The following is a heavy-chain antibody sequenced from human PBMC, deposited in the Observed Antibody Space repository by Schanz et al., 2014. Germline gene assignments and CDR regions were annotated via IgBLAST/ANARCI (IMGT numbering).Heavy chain of an antibody. V-gene: IGHV3-33*08. CDR2: ISYDGSLK. J-gene: IGHJ4*02. CDR3: MAMCRNTSPYFDH. D-gene: IGHD1-1*01. CDR1: EFSFSSFG. Sequence: VQLVESGGGLVQPRGSLRLSCAASEFSFSSFGMNWVRQAPGKGLEWVSFISYDGSLKSYLDSVKGRFTISRDNSKNTLFLQMDSLRVEDTAVYYCMAMCRNTSPYFDHWGQGTLVTVSS.